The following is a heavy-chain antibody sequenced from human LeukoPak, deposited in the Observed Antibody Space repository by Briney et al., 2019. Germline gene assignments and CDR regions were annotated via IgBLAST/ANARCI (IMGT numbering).Heavy chain of an antibody. CDR1: GGSMSSSSYY. V-gene: IGHV4-39*02. D-gene: IGHD1-7*01. J-gene: IGHJ5*02. CDR2: IYYSGST. CDR3: ARERLELRRWFDP. Sequence: PSETLSLTCTVSGGSMSSSSYYWGWIRQPPGKGLEWIGSIYYSGSTYYNPSLKSRVTISVDTSKNQFSLKLSSVTAADTAVYYCARERLELRRWFDPWGQGTLVTVSS.